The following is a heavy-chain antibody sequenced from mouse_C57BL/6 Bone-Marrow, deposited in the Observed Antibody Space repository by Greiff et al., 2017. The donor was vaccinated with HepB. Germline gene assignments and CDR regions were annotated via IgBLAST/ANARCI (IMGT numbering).Heavy chain of an antibody. J-gene: IGHJ2*01. V-gene: IGHV1-61*01. CDR1: GYTFTSYW. D-gene: IGHD1-1*01. Sequence: QVQLQQSGAELVRPGSSVKLSCKASGYTFTSYWMDWVKQRPGQGLEWIGNIYPSDSETHYNQKFKDKATLTVDKSSSTAYMQLSSLTSEDSAVYYCARSGSIYYYGSSYLDYWGQGTTLTVSS. CDR3: ARSGSIYYYGSSYLDY. CDR2: IYPSDSET.